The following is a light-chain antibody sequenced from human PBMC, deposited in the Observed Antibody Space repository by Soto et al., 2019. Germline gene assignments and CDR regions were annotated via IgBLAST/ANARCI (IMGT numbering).Light chain of an antibody. CDR1: QSVSSN. J-gene: IGKJ2*01. CDR2: GAS. CDR3: QQYDNSPGYT. V-gene: IGKV3-15*01. Sequence: EIAMTQSPATLSVSPGERATLSWRASQSVSSNLAWYQQKPGQAPRLLLYGASTRATGIPARFSGSGSGTESTLTISSLQSEDFAVYYCQQYDNSPGYTFGQGTKVDIK.